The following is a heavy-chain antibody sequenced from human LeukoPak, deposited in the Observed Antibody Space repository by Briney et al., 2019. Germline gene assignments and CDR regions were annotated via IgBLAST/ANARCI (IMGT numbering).Heavy chain of an antibody. CDR3: ARRSYHFDY. CDR2: ISNTGGGT. D-gene: IGHD6-6*01. Sequence: PGGSLRLSCAASGFTFSNSAMSWVRQVPGKGPEWVSSISNTGGGTYYADFVKGRFTIARDNSKNTLYLQLNSLRAEDTAVYYCARRSYHFDYWGQGTLVTVSS. J-gene: IGHJ4*02. CDR1: GFTFSNSA. V-gene: IGHV3-23*01.